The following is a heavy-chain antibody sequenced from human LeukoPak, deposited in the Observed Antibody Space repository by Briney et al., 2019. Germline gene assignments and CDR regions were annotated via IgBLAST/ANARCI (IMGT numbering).Heavy chain of an antibody. CDR2: IIPIFGTA. CDR1: GGTFSSYA. V-gene: IGHV1-69*01. J-gene: IGHJ6*03. CDR3: ARAGTAMVRYYYYYYMDV. Sequence: SSVKVSCKASGGTFSSYAISWVRQAPGQGLEWMGGIIPIFGTANDAQKFQGRVTITADESTSTAYMELSSLRSEDTAVYYCARAGTAMVRYYYYYYMDVWGKGTTVTVSS. D-gene: IGHD5-18*01.